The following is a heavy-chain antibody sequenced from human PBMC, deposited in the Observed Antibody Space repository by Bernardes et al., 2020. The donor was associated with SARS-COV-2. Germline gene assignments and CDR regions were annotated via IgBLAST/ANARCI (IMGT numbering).Heavy chain of an antibody. V-gene: IGHV3-15*01. Sequence: GGSLRLSCAASGFTFSNAWMSWVRQAPGKGLEWVGRIKSKTDGGTTDYAAPVKGRFTIPRDDSKNTVYLQMNSQKTEDTAVYYSTTRDILTGPPFDDWGQGTLVTVSS. CDR2: IKSKTDGGTT. CDR3: TTRDILTGPPFDD. CDR1: GFTFSNAW. J-gene: IGHJ4*02. D-gene: IGHD3-9*01.